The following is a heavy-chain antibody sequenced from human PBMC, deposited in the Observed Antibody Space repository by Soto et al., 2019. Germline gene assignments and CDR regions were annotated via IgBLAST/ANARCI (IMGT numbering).Heavy chain of an antibody. V-gene: IGHV4-34*01. J-gene: IGHJ4*02. Sequence: PXETLTLPCAVGGWSFSGYCWSWIRQPPGKGLEWIGEINHSGSTNYNPSLKSRVTISVDTSKNQFSLKLSSVTAADTAVYYCARIGGWLQLDYWGQGTLVTVSS. CDR2: INHSGST. CDR1: GWSFSGYC. CDR3: ARIGGWLQLDY. D-gene: IGHD1-1*01.